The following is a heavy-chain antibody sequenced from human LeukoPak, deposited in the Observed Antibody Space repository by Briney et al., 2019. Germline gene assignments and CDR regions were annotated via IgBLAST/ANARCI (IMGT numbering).Heavy chain of an antibody. CDR1: GGSISSYY. Sequence: SETLSLTCTVSGGSISSYYWSWIRQPPGKGLEWIGYIYYSGSTNYNPSLKSRVTISVDTSKNQFSLELSSVTAADTAVYYCARDLRYYDFWSGYSDWGQGTLVTVSS. J-gene: IGHJ4*02. D-gene: IGHD3-3*01. CDR3: ARDLRYYDFWSGYSD. V-gene: IGHV4-59*01. CDR2: IYYSGST.